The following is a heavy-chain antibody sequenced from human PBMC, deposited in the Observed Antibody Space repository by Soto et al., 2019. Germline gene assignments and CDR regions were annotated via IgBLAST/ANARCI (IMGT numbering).Heavy chain of an antibody. CDR1: GDTFNSYV. D-gene: IGHD5-18*01. CDR3: TRSYGYTFGGSLDN. CDR2: IITAFGTT. Sequence: QVQLVQSGPEVKKPGSSVKVSCKASGDTFNSYVITWVRQAPGQGLEWLGGIITAFGTTSYAQNFQDRLTITADEAATTGHMELSSLTSVDTAMYYCTRSYGYTFGGSLDNWGQGTLVTVSS. J-gene: IGHJ4*02. V-gene: IGHV1-69*01.